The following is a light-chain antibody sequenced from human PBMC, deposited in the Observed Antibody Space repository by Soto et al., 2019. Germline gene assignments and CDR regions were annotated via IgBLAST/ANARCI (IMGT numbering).Light chain of an antibody. J-gene: IGKJ4*01. Sequence: DIQMTQSPSTLSASVGDRVTITCRASQSISSWLAWYQQEPGKAPKLLIYGASNLQSGVPPRFSGSGSGTDLTIAISSLQPEDVETYDCQQVNSYPLTFGGGTKVDIK. CDR1: QSISSW. CDR2: GAS. CDR3: QQVNSYPLT. V-gene: IGKV1-5*01.